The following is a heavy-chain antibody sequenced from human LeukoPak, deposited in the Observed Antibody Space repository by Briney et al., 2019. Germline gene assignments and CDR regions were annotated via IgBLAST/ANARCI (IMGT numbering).Heavy chain of an antibody. CDR2: IIPILGIA. CDR1: GGTFSSYA. Sequence: GASVKVSCKASGGTFSSYAISWVRQAPGQGLEWMGRIIPILGIANYAQKFQGRVTITADKSTSTAYMELSSLRSEDTAVYYCARGAGQRLAPLHAFDIWGQGTMVTVSS. D-gene: IGHD6-25*01. J-gene: IGHJ3*02. CDR3: ARGAGQRLAPLHAFDI. V-gene: IGHV1-69*04.